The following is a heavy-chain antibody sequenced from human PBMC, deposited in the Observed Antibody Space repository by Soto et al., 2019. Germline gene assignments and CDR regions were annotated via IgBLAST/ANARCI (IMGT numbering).Heavy chain of an antibody. J-gene: IGHJ4*02. Sequence: PGGSLRLSCAASGFTFSSYDMHWVRQATGKGLEWVSAIGTAGDTYYPGSVKGRFTISRENAKNSLYLQMNSLRAGDTAVYYCARGVPMVRGVITTAWYFDYWGQGTLVTVSS. V-gene: IGHV3-13*01. CDR1: GFTFSSYD. D-gene: IGHD3-10*01. CDR2: IGTAGDT. CDR3: ARGVPMVRGVITTAWYFDY.